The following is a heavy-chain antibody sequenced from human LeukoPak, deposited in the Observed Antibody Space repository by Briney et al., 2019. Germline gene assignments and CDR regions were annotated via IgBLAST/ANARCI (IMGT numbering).Heavy chain of an antibody. J-gene: IGHJ4*02. D-gene: IGHD5-18*01. CDR3: VRFGYSYAWDY. Sequence: GGSLRLSCAASGFTFSTYWMSWVRQAPGKGLEWVAQIRPDGGDKSYVESVKGRFIISRDNAKYSLYLQMNSLTAEDTAVYTCVRFGYSYAWDYWGQGTLVTVSS. CDR1: GFTFSTYW. CDR2: IRPDGGDK. V-gene: IGHV3-7*04.